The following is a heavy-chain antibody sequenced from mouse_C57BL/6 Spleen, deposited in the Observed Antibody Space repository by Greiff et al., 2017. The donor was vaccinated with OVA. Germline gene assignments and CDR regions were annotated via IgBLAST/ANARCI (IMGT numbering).Heavy chain of an antibody. Sequence: QVQLQQSGAELVRPGTSVKVSCKASGYAFTNYLIEWVKQRPGQGLEWIGVINPGSGGTNYNEKFKGKATLTADKSSSTSYMQLSSLTSEDSAVYFCARFGAQATWDWGQGTLVTVSA. J-gene: IGHJ3*01. CDR2: INPGSGGT. D-gene: IGHD3-2*02. CDR3: ARFGAQATWD. V-gene: IGHV1-54*01. CDR1: GYAFTNYL.